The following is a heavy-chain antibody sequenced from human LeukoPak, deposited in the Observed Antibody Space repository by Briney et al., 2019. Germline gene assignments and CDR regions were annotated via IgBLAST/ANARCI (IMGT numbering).Heavy chain of an antibody. CDR1: GFTFSSYW. Sequence: GGSLRLSCAASGFTFSSYWMSWVRQAPGKGLEWVAVISYDGSNKYYADSVKGRFTISRDNSKNTLYLQMNSLRAEDTAVYYCAKVARRFGELFESVLDYWGQGTLVTVSS. CDR2: ISYDGSNK. CDR3: AKVARRFGELFESVLDY. D-gene: IGHD3-10*01. J-gene: IGHJ4*02. V-gene: IGHV3-30*18.